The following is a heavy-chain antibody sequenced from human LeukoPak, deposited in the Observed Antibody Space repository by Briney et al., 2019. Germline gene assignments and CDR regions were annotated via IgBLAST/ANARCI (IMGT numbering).Heavy chain of an antibody. Sequence: GESLKISCKGSGYSFTSYWIGWVRHMPGKGLEWMGIIYPGDSDTRYSPSFQGQVTISADKSISTAYLQWSSLKASDTAMYYCARSLLYCSSTSCSAGWFDPWGQGTLVTVSS. J-gene: IGHJ5*02. D-gene: IGHD2-2*01. CDR2: IYPGDSDT. V-gene: IGHV5-51*01. CDR3: ARSLLYCSSTSCSAGWFDP. CDR1: GYSFTSYW.